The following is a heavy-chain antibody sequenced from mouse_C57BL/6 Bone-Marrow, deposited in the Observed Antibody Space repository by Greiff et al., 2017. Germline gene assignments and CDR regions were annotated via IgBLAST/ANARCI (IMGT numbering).Heavy chain of an antibody. CDR3: SKPGGNYEGVYY. CDR1: GFSFTSYG. V-gene: IGHV2-3*01. J-gene: IGHJ4*01. Sequence: QVQLQESGPGLVEPSPCLSISCTVSGFSFTSYGVSWVRQPPGKGLEWLGVIWGAGSTNYHSALITRLSISKNNSKSQVFLKLNSLQTYDTATYYCSKPGGNYEGVYYWGQGTSVTVSS. CDR2: IWGAGST. D-gene: IGHD2-1*01.